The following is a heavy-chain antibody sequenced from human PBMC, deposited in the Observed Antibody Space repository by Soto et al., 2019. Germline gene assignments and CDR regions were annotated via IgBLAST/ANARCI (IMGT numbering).Heavy chain of an antibody. Sequence: QVQLQESGPGLVKPSGTLSLTCAVSSGSISSSNWWSWVRQPPGKGLEWIGEIYHSGSTNYNPSPQGRVTISVDKAKNQFSLKLSSVTAADTAVYYCARAAYCSGGSCYSTYYFDYWGQGTLVTVSS. D-gene: IGHD2-15*01. CDR2: IYHSGST. V-gene: IGHV4-4*02. CDR3: ARAAYCSGGSCYSTYYFDY. J-gene: IGHJ4*02. CDR1: SGSISSSNW.